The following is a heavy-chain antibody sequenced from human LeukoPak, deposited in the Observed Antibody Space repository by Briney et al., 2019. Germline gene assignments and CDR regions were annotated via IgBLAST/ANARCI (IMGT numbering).Heavy chain of an antibody. D-gene: IGHD6-6*01. Sequence: PSETLSLTCTVSGGSISSGSYYWSWIRQPAGKGLEWIGRIYTSGSTNYNPSLKSRVTISVDTSKNQFSLKLSSVTAADTAVYYCARRKSGSSSGRFDYWGQGTLVTVSS. V-gene: IGHV4-61*02. CDR1: GGSISSGSYY. CDR3: ARRKSGSSSGRFDY. CDR2: IYTSGST. J-gene: IGHJ4*02.